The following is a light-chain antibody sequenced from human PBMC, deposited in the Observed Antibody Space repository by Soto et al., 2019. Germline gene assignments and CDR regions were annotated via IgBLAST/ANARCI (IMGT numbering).Light chain of an antibody. CDR2: GAS. V-gene: IGKV3-15*01. Sequence: EIEMTQSPATLSLSPGERATLYCWASQSVSSNLAWYQQKPGQAPRLLIYGASTRVTGVPARFSGSGSGTEFILIISSLQSEDFAVYYCQHYNNWPPWMFGQGTKVEIK. J-gene: IGKJ1*01. CDR3: QHYNNWPPWM. CDR1: QSVSSN.